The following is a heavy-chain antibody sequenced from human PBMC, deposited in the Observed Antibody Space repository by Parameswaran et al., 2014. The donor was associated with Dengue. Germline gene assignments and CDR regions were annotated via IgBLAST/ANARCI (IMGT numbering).Heavy chain of an antibody. Sequence: PGKGLEWIGSIYHSGSTYYNPSLKSRVTISVDTSKNQFSLKLSSVTAADTAVYYCARTFRYYYDSSGAGWFDPWGQGTLVTVSS. V-gene: IGHV4-38-2*01. CDR3: ARTFRYYYDSSGAGWFDP. CDR2: IYHSGST. J-gene: IGHJ5*02. D-gene: IGHD3-22*01.